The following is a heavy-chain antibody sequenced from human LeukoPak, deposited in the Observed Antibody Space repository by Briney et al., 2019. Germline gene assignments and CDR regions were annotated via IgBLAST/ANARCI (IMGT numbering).Heavy chain of an antibody. V-gene: IGHV3-30*18. CDR3: AKGQGVVPAANFDY. Sequence: PGGSLRLSCAASGFTFSSYGMHWVRQAPGKGLEWVAVISYDGSNKYYADSVKGRFTISRDNSKNTLYLQMNSLRAEDTAVYYCAKGQGVVPAANFDYWGQGTLVTVSS. D-gene: IGHD2-2*01. J-gene: IGHJ4*02. CDR1: GFTFSSYG. CDR2: ISYDGSNK.